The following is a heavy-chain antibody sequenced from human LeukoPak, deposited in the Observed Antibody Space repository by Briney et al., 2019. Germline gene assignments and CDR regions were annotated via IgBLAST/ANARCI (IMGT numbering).Heavy chain of an antibody. J-gene: IGHJ4*02. Sequence: PSETLSLTCIVSGGSISSYYWSWIRQPPGKGLEWIGYIYYSGSTNYNPSLKSRVTISVDTSKNQFSLKLSSVTAADTAVYYCARGGKVTRPFDYWGQGTLVTVSS. V-gene: IGHV4-59*01. D-gene: IGHD5-18*01. CDR2: IYYSGST. CDR3: ARGGKVTRPFDY. CDR1: GGSISSYY.